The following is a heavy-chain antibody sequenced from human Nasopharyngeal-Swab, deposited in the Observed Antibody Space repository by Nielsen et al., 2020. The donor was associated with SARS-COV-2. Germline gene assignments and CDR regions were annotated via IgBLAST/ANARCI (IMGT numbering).Heavy chain of an antibody. CDR1: GGSFSSYY. Sequence: GSLRLSCAVYGGSFSSYYWSWIRQPPGKGLEWIGYIYYSGSTNYNPSLKSRVTISVDTSKNQFSLKLRSVTAADTAVYYCARGRETYYDILTGYPYGAFDIWGQGTMVTVSS. J-gene: IGHJ3*02. CDR2: IYYSGST. V-gene: IGHV4-59*13. CDR3: ARGRETYYDILTGYPYGAFDI. D-gene: IGHD3-9*01.